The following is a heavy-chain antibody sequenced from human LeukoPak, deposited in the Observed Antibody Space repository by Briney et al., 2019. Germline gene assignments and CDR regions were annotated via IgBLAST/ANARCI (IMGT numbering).Heavy chain of an antibody. J-gene: IGHJ5*02. CDR2: MNPNSGNT. CDR1: GYTFTSYD. V-gene: IGHV1-8*03. Sequence: ASVKVSCKASGYTFTSYDMNWVRQARGQGLEWMGWMNPNSGNTVYAQKLEGRVTITRNTSISTAYMELSSLRSEDTAVYYCARYRGWFDLWGQGTLVTVSS. CDR3: ARYRGWFDL.